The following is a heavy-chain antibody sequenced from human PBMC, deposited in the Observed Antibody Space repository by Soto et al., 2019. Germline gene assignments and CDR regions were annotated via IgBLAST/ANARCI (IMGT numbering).Heavy chain of an antibody. CDR3: AKGSCISTSCAVLDS. CDR2: IYYSGST. J-gene: IGHJ4*02. V-gene: IGHV4-59*01. CDR1: GGSISSYY. Sequence: PSETLSLTCTVSGGSISSYYWSWIRQPPGKGLEWLGYIYYSGSTNYNPSLKSRVTISVDTSKNSLYLQMNSLRAEDTALYYCAKGSCISTSCAVLDSWGQGTLVTVSS. D-gene: IGHD2-2*01.